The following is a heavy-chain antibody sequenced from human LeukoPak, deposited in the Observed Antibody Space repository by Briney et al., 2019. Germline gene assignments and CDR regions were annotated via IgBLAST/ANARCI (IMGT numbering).Heavy chain of an antibody. V-gene: IGHV4-30-4*01. CDR2: VYYSGST. D-gene: IGHD3-10*01. J-gene: IGHJ6*02. Sequence: PSQTLSLTCTVSGGSISSGDYYWSWIRQPPGKGLEWIGYVYYSGSTYYNPSLKSRVTISVDTSKNQFSLKLSSVTAADTAVYYCARGGWFGELNPSYYCGMDVWGQGITVTVSS. CDR1: GGSISSGDYY. CDR3: ARGGWFGELNPSYYCGMDV.